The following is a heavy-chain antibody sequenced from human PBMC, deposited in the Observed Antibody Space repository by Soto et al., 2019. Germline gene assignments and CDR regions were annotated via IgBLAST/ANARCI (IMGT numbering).Heavy chain of an antibody. CDR2: ISSSSSYI. CDR3: ARDYGDYTNTDYYYYGMDV. CDR1: GFTFSSYS. J-gene: IGHJ6*02. D-gene: IGHD4-17*01. Sequence: GGSLRLSCAASGFTFSSYSMNWVRQAPGKGLEWVSSISSSSSYIYYADSVKGRFTISRDNAKNSLYLQMNSLRAEDTAVYYCARDYGDYTNTDYYYYGMDVWGQGTTVTVSS. V-gene: IGHV3-21*01.